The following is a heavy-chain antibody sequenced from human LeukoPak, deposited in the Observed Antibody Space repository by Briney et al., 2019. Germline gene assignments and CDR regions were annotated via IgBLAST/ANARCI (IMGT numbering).Heavy chain of an antibody. J-gene: IGHJ4*02. CDR2: IGSSGATR. D-gene: IGHD4-17*01. CDR3: ARYGDYSFDY. Sequence: GGSLRLSCAASGFTFNSYEMNWVRQAPGKGLGWLSYIGSSGATRYYADSVEGRFTVSRDNAKNSLYLQMNSLRAEDTAVYYCARYGDYSFDYWGQGTLVTVSS. CDR1: GFTFNSYE. V-gene: IGHV3-48*03.